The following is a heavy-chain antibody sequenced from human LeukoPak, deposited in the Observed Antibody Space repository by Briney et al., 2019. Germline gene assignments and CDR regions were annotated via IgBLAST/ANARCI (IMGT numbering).Heavy chain of an antibody. J-gene: IGHJ4*02. V-gene: IGHV3-53*01. CDR3: ARESYQAYDY. CDR2: IYSGGST. Sequence: GGSLRPSCAASGFTVSSNYMSWVRQAPGKGLEWVSVIYSGGSTYYADSVKGRFTISRDNSKNTLYLQMNSLRAEDTAVYYCARESYQAYDYWGQGTLVTVSS. CDR1: GFTVSSNY. D-gene: IGHD2-2*01.